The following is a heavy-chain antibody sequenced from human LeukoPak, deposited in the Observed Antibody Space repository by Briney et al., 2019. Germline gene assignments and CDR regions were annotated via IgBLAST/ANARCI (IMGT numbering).Heavy chain of an antibody. CDR2: IYTSGST. J-gene: IGHJ4*02. CDR3: ARDRCSGYDCLPFDY. D-gene: IGHD5-12*01. CDR1: GGSISSGSYY. V-gene: IGHV4-61*02. Sequence: SETLSLTCIVSGGSISSGSYYWSWIRQPAGKGLEWIGRIYTSGSTNYNPSLKSRVTISVDTSKNQFSLKLSSVTAADTAVYYCARDRCSGYDCLPFDYWGQGTLVTVSS.